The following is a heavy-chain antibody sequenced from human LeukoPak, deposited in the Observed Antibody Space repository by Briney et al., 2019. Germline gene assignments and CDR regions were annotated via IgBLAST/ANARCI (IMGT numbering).Heavy chain of an antibody. V-gene: IGHV3-74*01. CDR2: LNSDGSST. Sequence: GGSLRLSCAASGFTFGTHWMHWVRRAPGKGLVWVSRLNSDGSSTHYAGSVQGRFTISRDNAKNTLYLQMNSLRAEDTAVYYCAREYYYNIDVWGQGTTVTVSS. CDR1: GFTFGTHW. CDR3: AREYYYNIDV. J-gene: IGHJ6*02.